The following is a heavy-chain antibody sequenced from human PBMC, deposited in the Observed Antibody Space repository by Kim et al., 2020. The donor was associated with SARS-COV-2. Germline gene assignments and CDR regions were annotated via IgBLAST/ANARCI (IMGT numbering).Heavy chain of an antibody. CDR1: GFTFGDFS. J-gene: IGHJ4*02. Sequence: GGSLRLSCRGSGFTFGDFSLSWVRQAPGKGLEWIGLLKSGVHSDTAEYAASVRGRISISRDDFNSIAYLQIHSLETDDTGVYFCARGTVTRWSFFDLWGPGSHVFVSS. V-gene: IGHV3-49*04. CDR2: LKSGVHSDTA. D-gene: IGHD4-17*01. CDR3: ARGTVTRWSFFDL.